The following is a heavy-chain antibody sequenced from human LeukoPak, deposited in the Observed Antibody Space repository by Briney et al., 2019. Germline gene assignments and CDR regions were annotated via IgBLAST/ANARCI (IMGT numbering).Heavy chain of an antibody. CDR3: ARPSYSYGYV. CDR2: IKEDGSEK. D-gene: IGHD5-18*01. Sequence: GGSLRLSCAGSGFTFSSYWMSWVRQAPGKGLEWVANIKEDGSEKYYVDSVKGRFTISRDNAKNSLYLQMNSLRAEDTAVYYCARPSYSYGYVGGQGTLVTVSS. V-gene: IGHV3-7*01. J-gene: IGHJ4*02. CDR1: GFTFSSYW.